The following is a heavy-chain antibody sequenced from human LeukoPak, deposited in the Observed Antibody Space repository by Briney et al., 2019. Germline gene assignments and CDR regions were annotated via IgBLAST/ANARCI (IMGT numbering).Heavy chain of an antibody. D-gene: IGHD2-2*02. CDR3: ASWGDGYCSSTSCYTLDY. CDR1: GGTFSSYT. V-gene: IGHV1-69*02. J-gene: IGHJ4*02. CDR2: IIPILGIA. Sequence: GASVKVSCKASGGTFSSYTISWVRQAPGQGLEWMGRIIPILGIANYAQKFQGRVTITADKSTSTAYMELSSLRSEDMAVYYCASWGDGYCSSTSCYTLDYWGQGTLVTVSS.